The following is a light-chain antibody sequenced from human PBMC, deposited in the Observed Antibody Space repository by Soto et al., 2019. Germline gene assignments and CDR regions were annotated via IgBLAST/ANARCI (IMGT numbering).Light chain of an antibody. CDR1: QSVSSN. CDR3: QQYNSWPPYT. V-gene: IGKV3-15*01. J-gene: IGKJ2*01. CDR2: GAS. Sequence: EIVMTQSPATLSVSPGERATLSCRASQSVSSNLAWFQQKPGQAPRLVIYGASTRATGISTRFSGSGSGTEFTLTISSLHSEDFAVYYCQQYNSWPPYTFGQGTKLEIK.